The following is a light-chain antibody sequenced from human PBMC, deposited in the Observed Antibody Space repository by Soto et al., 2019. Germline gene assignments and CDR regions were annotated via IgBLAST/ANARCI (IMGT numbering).Light chain of an antibody. CDR1: QSVGNN. CDR3: QQYGDWPLT. Sequence: EIVVTQSPATLSVSPGERATLSCRASQSVGNNFAWYQQQPGQAPSLLIFATSTRATGVPARFSGSGSGTEFTLTISSLQSEDFAVYYCQQYGDWPLTFGGGAKVEIE. J-gene: IGKJ4*01. V-gene: IGKV3-15*01. CDR2: ATS.